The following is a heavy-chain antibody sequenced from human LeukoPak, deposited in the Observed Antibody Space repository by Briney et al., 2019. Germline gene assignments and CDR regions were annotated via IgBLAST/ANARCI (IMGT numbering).Heavy chain of an antibody. CDR1: GFTFSSYA. CDR2: ISSSSSTI. CDR3: AGDFWSGYSKVEAFDI. J-gene: IGHJ3*02. V-gene: IGHV3-48*01. D-gene: IGHD3-3*01. Sequence: GGSLRLSCAASGFTFSSYAMSWVRQAPGKGLEWASYISSSSSTIYYADSVKGRFTISRDNAKNSLYLQMNSLRAEDTAVYYCAGDFWSGYSKVEAFDIWGQGTMVTVSS.